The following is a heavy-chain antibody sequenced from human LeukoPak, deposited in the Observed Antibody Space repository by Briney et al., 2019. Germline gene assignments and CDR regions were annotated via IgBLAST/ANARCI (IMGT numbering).Heavy chain of an antibody. J-gene: IGHJ5*02. Sequence: PGGSLRLSCAASGFSFSRYWMHWVRQVPGTGLVWVSRTNEEGSITDYADSVKGRFTISRDNAKDALYLQTNNLRPEDTAVYYCGRDLGGRGGAWGQGALVTVSS. CDR1: GFSFSRYW. CDR3: GRDLGGRGGA. V-gene: IGHV3-74*01. D-gene: IGHD1-26*01. CDR2: TNEEGSIT.